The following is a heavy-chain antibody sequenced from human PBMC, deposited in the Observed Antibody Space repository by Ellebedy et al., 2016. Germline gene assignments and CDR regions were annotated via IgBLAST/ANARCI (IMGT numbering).Heavy chain of an antibody. CDR1: GFTFSSHA. CDR2: ITYDGTKK. D-gene: IGHD2-8*01. J-gene: IGHJ4*02. V-gene: IGHV3-30-3*01. Sequence: GESLKIPXAAPGFTFSSHAMHWVRQAPGKGLEWVAVITYDGTKKAQADSVKGRFTISRDNSKNTLYLQMNSLRAEDTAVYYCARDAGKVLEDYFDYWGQGTLVTVSS. CDR3: ARDAGKVLEDYFDY.